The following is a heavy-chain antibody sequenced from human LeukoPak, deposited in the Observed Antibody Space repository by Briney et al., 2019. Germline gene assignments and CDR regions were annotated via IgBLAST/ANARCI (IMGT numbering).Heavy chain of an antibody. V-gene: IGHV4-39*01. CDR3: ARRPDAFDM. CDR1: GGSMSSSSYQ. Sequence: SETLSLTCTVSGGSMSSSSYQWGWIRQPPGKGLEWIGSTLHSGSTYYNPSLKSRVTISVDTSKKQFSLKLSSVTAADTAVYYCARRPDAFDMWGQGTMVTVFS. J-gene: IGHJ3*02. CDR2: TLHSGST.